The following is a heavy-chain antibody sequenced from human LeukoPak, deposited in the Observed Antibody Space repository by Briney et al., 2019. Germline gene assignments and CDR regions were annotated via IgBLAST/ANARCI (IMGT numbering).Heavy chain of an antibody. Sequence: GGSLRLSCAASGFTFSSYAMSWVRQAPGKGLEWVSAISGSGDSTYYADSVKGRFTISRDNSKNTLYLQMNSLRAEDTAVYYCARSTTYYYGSGSYGFDYWGQGTLVTVSS. J-gene: IGHJ4*02. CDR1: GFTFSSYA. CDR3: ARSTTYYYGSGSYGFDY. D-gene: IGHD3-10*01. CDR2: ISGSGDST. V-gene: IGHV3-23*01.